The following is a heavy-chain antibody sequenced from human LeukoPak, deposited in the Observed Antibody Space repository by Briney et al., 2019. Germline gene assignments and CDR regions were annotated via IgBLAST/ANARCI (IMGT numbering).Heavy chain of an antibody. Sequence: SVKVSCKASGGTFSSYAISWVRQAPGQGLEWMGGIIPIFGTANYAQKFQGRVTITADESSSTAYMELSSLRSEDTAVYYCASLVATQYYYYMDVWGKGTTVTVSS. V-gene: IGHV1-69*13. CDR2: IIPIFGTA. CDR3: ASLVATQYYYYMDV. CDR1: GGTFSSYA. D-gene: IGHD5-12*01. J-gene: IGHJ6*03.